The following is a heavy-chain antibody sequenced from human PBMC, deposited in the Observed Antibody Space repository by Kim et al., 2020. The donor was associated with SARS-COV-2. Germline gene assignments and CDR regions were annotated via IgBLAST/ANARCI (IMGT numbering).Heavy chain of an antibody. CDR2: ISAYNGNT. CDR3: ARVGDTNLAYCGGDCYSRYDYYGMDV. D-gene: IGHD2-21*02. CDR1: GYTFTSYG. V-gene: IGHV1-18*01. J-gene: IGHJ6*02. Sequence: ASVKVSCKASGYTFTSYGISWVRQAPGQGLEWMGWISAYNGNTNYAQKLQGRVTMTTDTSTGTAYMELRSLRSDDTAVYYCARVGDTNLAYCGGDCYSRYDYYGMDVWGQGTTVTVSS.